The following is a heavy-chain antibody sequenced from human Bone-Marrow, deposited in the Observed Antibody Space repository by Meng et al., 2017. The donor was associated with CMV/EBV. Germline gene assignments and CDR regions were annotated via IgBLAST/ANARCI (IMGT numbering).Heavy chain of an antibody. CDR3: ARDNNWGPDY. Sequence: ASVKVSCKASGGTFSSYAISWVRQAPGQGLEWMGGIHPHIGETNYAQQFQGRVTLTRDTSINTGYMELTRLTSDDTAVYYCARDNNWGPDYWSQGTLVTVSS. J-gene: IGHJ4*02. CDR1: GGTFSSYA. V-gene: IGHV1-2*02. CDR2: IHPHIGET. D-gene: IGHD7-27*01.